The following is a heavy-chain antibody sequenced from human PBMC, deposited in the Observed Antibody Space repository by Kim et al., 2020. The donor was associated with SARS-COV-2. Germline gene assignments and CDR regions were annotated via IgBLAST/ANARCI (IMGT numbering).Heavy chain of an antibody. CDR1: GGSIRSSSYY. CDR2: IYYSGST. Sequence: SETLSLTCTVSGGSIRSSSYYWGWIRQPPGKGLEWIGSIYYSGSTYYNPSLKSRVTISVDTSKNQFSLKLSSVTAADSAVYYCATEAVVPAARLYYYYGMDVWGQGTTVTVSS. J-gene: IGHJ6*02. CDR3: ATEAVVPAARLYYYYGMDV. D-gene: IGHD2-2*01. V-gene: IGHV4-39*01.